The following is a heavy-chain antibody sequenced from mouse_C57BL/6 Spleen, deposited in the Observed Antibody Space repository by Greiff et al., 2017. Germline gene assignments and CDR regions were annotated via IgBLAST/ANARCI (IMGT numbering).Heavy chain of an antibody. Sequence: VVESGAELVMPGASVKLSCKASGYTFTSYWMHWVKQRPGQGLEWIGEIDPSDSYTNYNQKFKGKSTLTVGKSSSTAYMQLSSLTSEDSAVYYCASSTAQASYFDYWGQGTTLTVSS. CDR1: GYTFTSYW. V-gene: IGHV1-69*01. J-gene: IGHJ2*01. CDR3: ASSTAQASYFDY. D-gene: IGHD3-2*02. CDR2: IDPSDSYT.